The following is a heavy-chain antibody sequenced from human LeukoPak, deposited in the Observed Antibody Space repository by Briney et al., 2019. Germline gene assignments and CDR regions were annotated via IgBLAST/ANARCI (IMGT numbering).Heavy chain of an antibody. Sequence: GASVKVSCKASGGTFSSYAISWVRQAPGQGLEWMGRIIPIFGTANYAQKFQGRVTITTDESTSKAYIELSSLRSEDTAVYYCARVPPVNPNWFDPWGQGTLVTVSS. V-gene: IGHV1-69*05. CDR2: IIPIFGTA. CDR1: GGTFSSYA. CDR3: ARVPPVNPNWFDP. J-gene: IGHJ5*02.